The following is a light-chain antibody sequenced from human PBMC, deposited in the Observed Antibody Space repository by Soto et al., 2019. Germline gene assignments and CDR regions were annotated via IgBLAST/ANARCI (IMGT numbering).Light chain of an antibody. Sequence: ESVLTQSPGTLSLSPGEKATLSCRASQSVSSSYLAWYQQKPGQAPRLLIYGASSRATGIPDRFSGSGSGTDFTLTVSRLEPEDFAVYYCQQFGSSSWTFGQRTKVESK. CDR3: QQFGSSSWT. J-gene: IGKJ1*01. V-gene: IGKV3-20*01. CDR2: GAS. CDR1: QSVSSSY.